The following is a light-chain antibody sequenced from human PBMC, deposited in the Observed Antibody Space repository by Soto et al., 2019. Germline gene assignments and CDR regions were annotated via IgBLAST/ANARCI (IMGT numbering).Light chain of an antibody. Sequence: GDRVTITCRASQSISGWLAWYQQKPGKAPKLLIYDVSSLESGVPSRFSGSGSGTEFALTISSLQPDDFATYYCQQYNSYSITFGQGTRLEI. CDR1: QSISGW. V-gene: IGKV1-5*01. CDR2: DVS. J-gene: IGKJ5*01. CDR3: QQYNSYSIT.